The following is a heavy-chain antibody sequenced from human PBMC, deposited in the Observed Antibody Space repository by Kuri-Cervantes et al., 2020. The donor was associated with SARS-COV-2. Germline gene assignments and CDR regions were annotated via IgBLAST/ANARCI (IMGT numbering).Heavy chain of an antibody. CDR1: GFTFSSYA. V-gene: IGHV3-30*01. CDR2: ISYDGSNK. Sequence: GESLKISCAASGFTFSSYAMHWVRQAPGKGLEWVAVISYDGSNKYYADPVKGRFTISRDNSKNTLYLQMNSPRAEDTAVYYCAGDVSRNWFDPWGQGTLVTCYS. CDR3: AGDVSRNWFDP. D-gene: IGHD5/OR15-5a*01. J-gene: IGHJ5*02.